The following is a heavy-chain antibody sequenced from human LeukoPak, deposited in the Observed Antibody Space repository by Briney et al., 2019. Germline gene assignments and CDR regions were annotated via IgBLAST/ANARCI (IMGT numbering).Heavy chain of an antibody. V-gene: IGHV1-69*13. Sequence: GASVKVSCKASGGTFSSYAISWVRQAPGQGLGWMGGIIPIFGTANYAQKFQGRVTITADESTSTAYMELSSLRSEDTAVYYCARDLDTAMVTSAFDIWGQGTMVTVSS. CDR2: IIPIFGTA. D-gene: IGHD5-18*01. J-gene: IGHJ3*02. CDR3: ARDLDTAMVTSAFDI. CDR1: GGTFSSYA.